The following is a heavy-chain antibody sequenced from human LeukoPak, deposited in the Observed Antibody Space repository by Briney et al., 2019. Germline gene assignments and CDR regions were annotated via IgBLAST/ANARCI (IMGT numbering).Heavy chain of an antibody. CDR3: AREAAVAGTLGWFDP. D-gene: IGHD6-19*01. CDR1: GYTFTSYG. Sequence: ASVKVSCKASGYTFTSYGISWVRQAPGQGLEWMGWISAYNGNTNYAQKLQGRDTMTTDTSTSTAYMELRSLRSDDTAVYYCAREAAVAGTLGWFDPWGQGTLVTVSS. J-gene: IGHJ5*02. V-gene: IGHV1-18*01. CDR2: ISAYNGNT.